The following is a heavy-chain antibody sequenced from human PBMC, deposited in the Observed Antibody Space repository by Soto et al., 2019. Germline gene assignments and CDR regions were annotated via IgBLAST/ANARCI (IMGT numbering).Heavy chain of an antibody. CDR1: GGTFSSYA. J-gene: IGHJ5*02. CDR3: ARGSMATADFINWFDP. CDR2: IIPIFGTA. D-gene: IGHD5-12*01. V-gene: IGHV1-69*01. Sequence: QVQLVQSGAEVKKPGSSVKVSCKASGGTFSSYAISWVRQAPGQGLEWMGGIIPIFGTANYAQKFQGRVTITADESTSTAYMELSSLRSDDTAVDYCARGSMATADFINWFDPWGQGTLVTVSS.